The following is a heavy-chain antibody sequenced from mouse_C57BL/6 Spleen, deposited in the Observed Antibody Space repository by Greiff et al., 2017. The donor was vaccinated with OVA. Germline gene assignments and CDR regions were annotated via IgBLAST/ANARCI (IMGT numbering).Heavy chain of an antibody. Sequence: EVMLVESGGGLVKPGGSLKLSCAASGFTFSSYAMSWVRQTPEKRLEWVATISDGGSYTYYPDNVKGRFTISRDNAKNNLYLQMSHLKSEDTAMYYCARNWDEYYAMDYWGQGTSVTVSS. D-gene: IGHD4-1*01. CDR2: ISDGGSYT. CDR1: GFTFSSYA. CDR3: ARNWDEYYAMDY. J-gene: IGHJ4*01. V-gene: IGHV5-4*03.